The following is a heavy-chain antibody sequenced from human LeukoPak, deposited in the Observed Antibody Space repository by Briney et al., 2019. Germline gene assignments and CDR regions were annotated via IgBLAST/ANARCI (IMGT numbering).Heavy chain of an antibody. D-gene: IGHD3-10*01. J-gene: IGHJ6*02. CDR3: ATQTGALYYYYGMDV. CDR1: GFTFSSYA. CDR2: ISGSGGST. Sequence: PGGSLRLSCAASGFTFSSYAMSWVRQAPVKGLEWVSAISGSGGSTYYADSVKGRFTISRDNSKNTLYLQMNSLRAEDTAVYYCATQTGALYYYYGMDVWGQGTTVTVSS. V-gene: IGHV3-23*01.